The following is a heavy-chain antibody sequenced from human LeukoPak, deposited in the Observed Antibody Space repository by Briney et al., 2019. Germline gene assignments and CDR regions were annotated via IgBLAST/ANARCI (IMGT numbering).Heavy chain of an antibody. D-gene: IGHD3-9*01. J-gene: IGHJ4*02. CDR2: INHSGST. CDR3: ARLAYYDILTGYSPLGVDY. V-gene: IGHV4-34*01. CDR1: GGSFSGYY. Sequence: SETLSLTCAVDGGSFSGYYWSWIRQPPGKRLEWIGEINHSGSTNYNPSLKSRVTISVDTSKNQFSLKLSSVTAADTAVYYCARLAYYDILTGYSPLGVDYWGQGTLVTVSS.